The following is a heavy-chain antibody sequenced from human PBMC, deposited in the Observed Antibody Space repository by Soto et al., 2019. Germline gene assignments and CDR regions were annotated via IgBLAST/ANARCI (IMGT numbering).Heavy chain of an antibody. J-gene: IGHJ4*02. V-gene: IGHV6-1*01. CDR3: ARSCAYLVKC. Sequence: SQNLSLTCVISGYSVSSKSAAWHWIIQSPSRGLEWLGRTYYRSKWSSNYAVSVKSRITINPDTSKNQFSLQLRSVTPDDAAMYYCARSCAYLVKCWGKGTL. D-gene: IGHD3-16*01. CDR2: TYYRSKWSS. CDR1: GYSVSSKSAA.